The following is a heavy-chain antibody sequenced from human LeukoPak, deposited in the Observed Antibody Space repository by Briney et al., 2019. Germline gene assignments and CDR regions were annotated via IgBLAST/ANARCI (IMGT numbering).Heavy chain of an antibody. J-gene: IGHJ4*02. D-gene: IGHD2-15*01. CDR1: GYTFTGYY. Sequence: GASVKVSCKASGYTFTGYYMHWVRQAPGQGLEWMGWINPNSGGTNYAQRFQGRVTMTRDTSISTAYMELSRLRSDDTAVYYCAREFDVHPYCSGGSCWNYFDYWGQGTLVTVSS. V-gene: IGHV1-2*02. CDR3: AREFDVHPYCSGGSCWNYFDY. CDR2: INPNSGGT.